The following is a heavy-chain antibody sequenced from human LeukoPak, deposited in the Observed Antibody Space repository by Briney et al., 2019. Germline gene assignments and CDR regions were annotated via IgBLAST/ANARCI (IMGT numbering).Heavy chain of an antibody. J-gene: IGHJ5*02. CDR3: ARGGVPAAIPSQGWFDP. CDR1: GFSVNNAW. Sequence: PGGSLRLSCTASGFSVNNAWMSWVRQAPGKGLEWVGRIKTRIDGGTTDYAAPVKGRFTISRDNSKNTLYLQMNSLRAEDTAVYYCARGGVPAAIPSQGWFDPWGQGTLVTVSS. D-gene: IGHD2-2*02. V-gene: IGHV3-15*01. CDR2: IKTRIDGGTT.